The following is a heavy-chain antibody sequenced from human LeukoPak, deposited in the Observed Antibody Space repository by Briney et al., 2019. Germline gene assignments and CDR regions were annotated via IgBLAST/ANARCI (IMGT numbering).Heavy chain of an antibody. V-gene: IGHV4-61*05. CDR2: ISYSGTT. CDR3: ARRASRENYFDY. CDR1: GGSITSNTGAGSG. D-gene: IGHD5-24*01. J-gene: IGHJ4*02. Sequence: SETLSLTCTVSGGSITSNTGAGSGWSWIRQPPGKGLEWIGYISYSGTTNSNPSLKSRVTLSVDTSKNELSLKLNSVTAADTAVYYCARRASRENYFDYWGQGALVTVSS.